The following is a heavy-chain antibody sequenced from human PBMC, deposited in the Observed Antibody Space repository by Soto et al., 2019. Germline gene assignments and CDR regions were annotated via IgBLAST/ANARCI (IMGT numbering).Heavy chain of an antibody. CDR1: GFTFDDYA. CDR2: ISWNSGSI. Sequence: GGSLRLSCAASGFTFDDYAMHWVRQAPGKGLEWVSGISWNSGSIGYADSVKGRFTISRDNAKNSLYLQMNSLRAEDTALYYCAKDIRFGREATITRGIFDYWGQGTLVTVSS. D-gene: IGHD5-12*01. V-gene: IGHV3-9*01. J-gene: IGHJ4*02. CDR3: AKDIRFGREATITRGIFDY.